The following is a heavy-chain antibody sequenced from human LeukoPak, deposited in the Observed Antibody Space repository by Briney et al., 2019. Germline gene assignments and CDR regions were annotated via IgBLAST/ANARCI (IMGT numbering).Heavy chain of an antibody. V-gene: IGHV1-69*04. CDR1: GGTFSSYA. CDR3: AMGVVVTAIQGNFDY. D-gene: IGHD2-21*02. CDR2: IIPIFGIA. J-gene: IGHJ4*02. Sequence: GASVKVSCKASGGTFSSYAISWERQAPGQGLEWMGRIIPIFGIANYAQKFQGRVTITADKSTSTAYMELSSLRSEDTAVYYCAMGVVVTAIQGNFDYWGQGTLVTVSS.